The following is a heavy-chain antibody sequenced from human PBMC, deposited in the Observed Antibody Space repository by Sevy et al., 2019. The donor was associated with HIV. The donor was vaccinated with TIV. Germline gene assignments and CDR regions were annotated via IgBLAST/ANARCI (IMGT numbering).Heavy chain of an antibody. CDR3: ARGSKPTHYDSSGYYPFDY. CDR1: GGTFSSYA. Sequence: ASVKVSCKASGGTFSSYAISWVRQAPGQGLEWTGGIIPIFGTANYAQKFQGRVTITADESTSTAYMELSSLRSEDTAVYYCARGSKPTHYDSSGYYPFDYWGQGTLVTVSS. CDR2: IIPIFGTA. V-gene: IGHV1-69*13. J-gene: IGHJ4*02. D-gene: IGHD3-22*01.